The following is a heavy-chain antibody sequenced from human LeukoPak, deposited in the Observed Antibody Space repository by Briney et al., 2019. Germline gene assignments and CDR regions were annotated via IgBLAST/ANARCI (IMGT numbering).Heavy chain of an antibody. CDR3: ARRSIYSPAAGFNL. Sequence: GESLKISCKGSGYRFSTYWIAWVRQMPGKGLEWMGIIYPDDSNISYSPSFQGQVTISADKSTSTAYLQWSTLKASDTAKYYCARRSIYSPAAGFNLWGQGTPVTVSS. V-gene: IGHV5-51*01. J-gene: IGHJ5*02. CDR2: IYPDDSNI. D-gene: IGHD4-11*01. CDR1: GYRFSTYW.